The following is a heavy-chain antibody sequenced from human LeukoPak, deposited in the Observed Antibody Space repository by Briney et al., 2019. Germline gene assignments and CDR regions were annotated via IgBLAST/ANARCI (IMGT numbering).Heavy chain of an antibody. CDR3: ARADIVVVVADDYYGMDV. V-gene: IGHV3-30-3*01. D-gene: IGHD2-15*01. CDR2: ISYDGSNK. CDR1: GFTFSSYA. J-gene: IGHJ6*02. Sequence: GRSLRLSCAAPGFTFSSYAMHWVRQAPGKGLEWVAVISYDGSNKYYADSVKGRFTISRDNSKNTLYLQMNSLRAEDTAVYYCARADIVVVVADDYYGMDVWGQGTTVTVSS.